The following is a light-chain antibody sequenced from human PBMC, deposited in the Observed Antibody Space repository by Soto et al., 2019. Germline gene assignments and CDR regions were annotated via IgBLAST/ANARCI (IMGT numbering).Light chain of an antibody. CDR1: QGIRNG. J-gene: IGKJ1*01. Sequence: AIQMTQSPSSLSASVGDRVTITCRASQGIRNGLGWYQQKPGKAPKFLIYDVSNLESGVPLRFSGSGSGTEFTLTISSLQPEDFATYYCQELNSYPRTFGPGTKV. V-gene: IGKV1-13*02. CDR2: DVS. CDR3: QELNSYPRT.